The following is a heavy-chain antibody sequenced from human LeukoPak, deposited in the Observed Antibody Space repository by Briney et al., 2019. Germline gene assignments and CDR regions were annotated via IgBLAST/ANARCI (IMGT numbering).Heavy chain of an antibody. CDR3: AKATGSYPSNPFDY. CDR1: GFTFSNYA. J-gene: IGHJ4*02. D-gene: IGHD1-26*01. V-gene: IGHV3-23*01. CDR2: ISGGGEGT. Sequence: GGSLRLSCAASGFTFSNYAMNWVRQAPGKGLEWVSGISGGGEGTFYADSVKGRFTISRDISKSTLFLQMNSLRVEDAAVYYCAKATGSYPSNPFDYWGQGTLVTVSS.